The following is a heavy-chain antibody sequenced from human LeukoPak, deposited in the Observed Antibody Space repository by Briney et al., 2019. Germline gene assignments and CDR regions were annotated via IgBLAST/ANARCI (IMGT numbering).Heavy chain of an antibody. CDR3: ARHGGWITFGGVIDLFDY. Sequence: SETLSLTCAVSGGSLSSSSYYLGWVRQPPGKGLGWSGRIYYSGSTYYNPSLKSRVTISVDTSKNQFSLKLSSVTAADTAVYYCARHGGWITFGGVIDLFDYWGQGTLVTVSS. J-gene: IGHJ4*02. D-gene: IGHD3-16*02. CDR2: IYYSGST. V-gene: IGHV4-39*01. CDR1: GGSLSSSSYY.